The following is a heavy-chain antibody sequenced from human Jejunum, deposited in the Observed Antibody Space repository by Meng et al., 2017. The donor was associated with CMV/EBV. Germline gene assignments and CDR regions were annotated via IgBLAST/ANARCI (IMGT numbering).Heavy chain of an antibody. Sequence: AASGFTFSSHWMHWVRQAPGKGLVWVSRIYRDASSATYADSVRGRFTISRDDAKNTLYLEMKSLTAEDTAVYYCVRGESGYGRFDPWGQGTLVTVSS. CDR1: GFTFSSHW. CDR2: IYRDASSA. CDR3: VRGESGYGRFDP. D-gene: IGHD5-12*01. V-gene: IGHV3-74*01. J-gene: IGHJ5*02.